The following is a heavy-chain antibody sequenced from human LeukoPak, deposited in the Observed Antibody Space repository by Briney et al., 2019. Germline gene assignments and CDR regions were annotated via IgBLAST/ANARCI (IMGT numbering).Heavy chain of an antibody. V-gene: IGHV4-59*01. J-gene: IGHJ3*01. CDR1: GGSISGYY. CDR3: VRSAVSAGGVFDV. CDR2: ISYSGST. D-gene: IGHD2-8*02. Sequence: WETLSLTCTVSGGSISGYYWSWIRQSPGKGLEWTGYISYSGSTSYNPSLKSRLTISVDTSTNQISLKLNSLSDADTAIYYCVRSAVSAGGVFDVWGQRTLVTVS.